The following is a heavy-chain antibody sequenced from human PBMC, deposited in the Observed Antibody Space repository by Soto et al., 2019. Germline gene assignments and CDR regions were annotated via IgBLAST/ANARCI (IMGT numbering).Heavy chain of an antibody. V-gene: IGHV4-61*01. D-gene: IGHD4-17*01. J-gene: IGHJ4*02. CDR1: GGSVSSGSYY. CDR2: IYYSGST. Sequence: QVQLQESGPGLVKPSETLSLTCTVSGGSVSSGSYYWSWIRQPPGKGLEWIGYIYYSGSTNYNPSLKSRVTISVDTSKNQFSLKLSSVTAADTAVYYCARHGDYGDYFDYWGQGTLVTVSS. CDR3: ARHGDYGDYFDY.